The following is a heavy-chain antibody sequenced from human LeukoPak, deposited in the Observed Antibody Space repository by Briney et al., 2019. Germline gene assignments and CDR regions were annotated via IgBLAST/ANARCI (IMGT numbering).Heavy chain of an antibody. V-gene: IGHV3-30-3*01. CDR2: ISYDGSNK. Sequence: PGRSLRLSCAASGFTFSSYAMHWVRQAPGKGLEWVAVISYDGSNKYYADSVKGRFTISRDNSKNTLYLQMNSLRAEDTAVYYCAKEGGIAAADDYYFDYWGQGTLVTVSS. J-gene: IGHJ4*02. CDR3: AKEGGIAAADDYYFDY. D-gene: IGHD6-13*01. CDR1: GFTFSSYA.